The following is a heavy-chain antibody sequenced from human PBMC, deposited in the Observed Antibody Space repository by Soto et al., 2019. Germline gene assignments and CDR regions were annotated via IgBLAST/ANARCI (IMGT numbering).Heavy chain of an antibody. V-gene: IGHV5-51*01. CDR2: IYPGDSDT. CDR3: ARDFSMVIVAPGY. J-gene: IGHJ4*02. Sequence: GESLKISCKGSGYSFTSYWIGWVRQMPGKGLEWMGIIYPGDSDTRYSPSFQGQVTIPADKSISTAYLQWSSLKASDTAMYYCARDFSMVIVAPGYWGQGTLVTVSS. D-gene: IGHD5-12*01. CDR1: GYSFTSYW.